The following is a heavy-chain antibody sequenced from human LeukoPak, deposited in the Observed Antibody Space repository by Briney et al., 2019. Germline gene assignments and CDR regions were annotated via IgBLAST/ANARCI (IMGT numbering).Heavy chain of an antibody. CDR1: GFTFSSHA. CDR2: ISGSGDTT. D-gene: IGHD5-18*01. Sequence: GGSLRLSCAASGFTFSSHALSWVRQTPGKGLQWVSTISGSGDTTFYADSLKGRSTISRDNPRNTLYLQMHSLRVDDTAIYYCAKDLYPGGIQPRWFDYWGQGALVTVSS. V-gene: IGHV3-23*01. CDR3: AKDLYPGGIQPRWFDY. J-gene: IGHJ4*02.